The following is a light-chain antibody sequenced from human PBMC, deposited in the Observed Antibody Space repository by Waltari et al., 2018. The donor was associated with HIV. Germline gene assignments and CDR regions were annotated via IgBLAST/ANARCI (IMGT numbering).Light chain of an antibody. J-gene: IGKJ4*01. CDR3: QQYYSTPPSLT. CDR1: QTVFSGSNNKNY. CDR2: WAS. V-gene: IGKV4-1*01. Sequence: DIVVTQSPDSLAVSLGERATINCKSSQTVFSGSNNKNYLAWYQQRPGQPPKLLIYWASTRESGVPDRLNGSGSGTDFTLTSSSLQAEDVAVYYCQQYYSTPPSLTFGGGTKVEIK.